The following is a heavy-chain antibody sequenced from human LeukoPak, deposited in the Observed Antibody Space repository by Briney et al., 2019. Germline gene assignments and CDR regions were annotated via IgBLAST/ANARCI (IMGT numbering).Heavy chain of an antibody. D-gene: IGHD3-10*01. Sequence: GGSLRLSCAASGFTFSSYGMSWVRQAPGKGLEWASAISGSGGSTYYADSVKGRFTISRDNSKNTLYLQMNSLRAEDTAVYYCAKDLLLWFGELFDYWGQGTLVTVSS. CDR3: AKDLLLWFGELFDY. CDR2: ISGSGGST. J-gene: IGHJ4*02. CDR1: GFTFSSYG. V-gene: IGHV3-23*01.